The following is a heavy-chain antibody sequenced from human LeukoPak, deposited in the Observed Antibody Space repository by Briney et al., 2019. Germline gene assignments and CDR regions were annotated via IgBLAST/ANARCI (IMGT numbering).Heavy chain of an antibody. V-gene: IGHV4-59*01. CDR1: GGSINSLY. Sequence: SETLSLTCTVSGGSINSLYWSWIRQPPGKGLEWIGYIYYSGSTNYNPSLKSRVTISVDTSKNQFSLKLNSVTAADAAVYCCARSRGTGFIFDYWGQGALVTVSS. J-gene: IGHJ4*02. CDR2: IYYSGST. CDR3: ARSRGTGFIFDY. D-gene: IGHD3-10*01.